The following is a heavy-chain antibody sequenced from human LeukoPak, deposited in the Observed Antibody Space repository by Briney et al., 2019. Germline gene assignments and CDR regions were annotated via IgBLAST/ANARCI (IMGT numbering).Heavy chain of an antibody. V-gene: IGHV3-66*01. Sequence: PGGSLRLSCAASGFTVSSNSMSWVRQAPGKGLDWVSVIYSGGSTFYADSVKGRFTISRDNSKNTLYLQMNSLRAEDTAVYYCAKDRSCTGSSCNVGSWGQGTMVTVSS. CDR2: IYSGGST. D-gene: IGHD2-2*01. CDR3: AKDRSCTGSSCNVGS. CDR1: GFTVSSNS. J-gene: IGHJ3*01.